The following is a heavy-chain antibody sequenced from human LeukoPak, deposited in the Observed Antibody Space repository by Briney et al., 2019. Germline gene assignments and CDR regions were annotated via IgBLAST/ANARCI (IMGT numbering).Heavy chain of an antibody. CDR2: ISYDGSNK. V-gene: IGHV3-30-3*01. CDR1: GFTFSDYP. Sequence: GRSLRLSCAASGFTFSDYPMHWVRQAPGKGLEWVAVISYDGSNKYYADSVKGRFTLSRDNSKNTLYLQMNSLRAEDTAVYYCAGTPEDYGVDYFDYWGQGTLVTVSS. J-gene: IGHJ4*02. CDR3: AGTPEDYGVDYFDY. D-gene: IGHD2-8*01.